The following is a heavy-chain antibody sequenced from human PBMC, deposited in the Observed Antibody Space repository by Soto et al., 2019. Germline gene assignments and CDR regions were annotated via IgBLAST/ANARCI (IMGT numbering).Heavy chain of an antibody. CDR2: ISAYNGNI. CDR1: GYTFTNYG. Sequence: ASVKVSCKASGYTFTNYGISWVRQAPGQGLEWMGWISAYNGNINYAQKLQGRVTMTTDTSTSTAYMKLRSLRSDDTAVYYCARYLTEEWESYWGQGTLVTVSS. CDR3: ARYLTEEWESY. D-gene: IGHD1-26*01. V-gene: IGHV1-18*01. J-gene: IGHJ4*02.